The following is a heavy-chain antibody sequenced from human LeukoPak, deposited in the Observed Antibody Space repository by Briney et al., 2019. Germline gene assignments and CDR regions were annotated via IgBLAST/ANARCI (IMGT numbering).Heavy chain of an antibody. D-gene: IGHD2-2*01. Sequence: ASVKVSCKASGYTFTGYYMHWVRQAPGQGLEWMGWINPNSGGTNYAQKFQGRVTMTRDTSISTAYMELSRLRSDDTAVYYCARVKWAVYQLLDYWGQGTLVTVSS. CDR3: ARVKWAVYQLLDY. CDR2: INPNSGGT. J-gene: IGHJ4*02. CDR1: GYTFTGYY. V-gene: IGHV1-2*02.